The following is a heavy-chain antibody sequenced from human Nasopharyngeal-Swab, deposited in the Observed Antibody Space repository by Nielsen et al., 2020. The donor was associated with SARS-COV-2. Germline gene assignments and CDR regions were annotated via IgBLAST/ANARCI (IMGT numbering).Heavy chain of an antibody. D-gene: IGHD6-19*01. Sequence: ASVKVSCKASGYTFTGYYMHWVRQAPGQGLEWMGRINPNSGGTNYAQKFQGRVTMTRDTSISTAYMELSRLRSDDTAVYYCARDGIAVAGFKVNWFDPWGQGTLVTVSS. J-gene: IGHJ5*02. CDR1: GYTFTGYY. CDR3: ARDGIAVAGFKVNWFDP. CDR2: INPNSGGT. V-gene: IGHV1-2*06.